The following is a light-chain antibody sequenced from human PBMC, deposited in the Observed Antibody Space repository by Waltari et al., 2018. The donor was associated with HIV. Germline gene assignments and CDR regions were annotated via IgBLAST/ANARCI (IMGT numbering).Light chain of an antibody. V-gene: IGLV2-14*01. J-gene: IGLJ1*01. CDR2: DVN. CDR3: SSYTGSDTLLGV. CDR1: SSDVGAYNY. Sequence: QSALTQPASVSGSPGQSISISCTGTSSDVGAYNYVSWYHQHPGQAPKLIIYDVNYRPSGISIRCSGSKSGNTASLTISGLQAEDEADYYCSSYTGSDTLLGVFGTGTKVTVL.